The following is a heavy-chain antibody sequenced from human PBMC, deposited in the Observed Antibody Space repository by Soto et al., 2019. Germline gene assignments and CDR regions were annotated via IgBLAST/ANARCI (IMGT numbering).Heavy chain of an antibody. Sequence: SETLSLTCAVSGGSISSGGYSWSWIRQPPGKGLEWIGYIYHSGSTYYNPSLKSRVTISVDRSKNQFSLKLSSVTAADTAVYYCLTYYYDSSGYYRFDYWGQGTLVTSPQ. J-gene: IGHJ4*02. CDR3: LTYYYDSSGYYRFDY. D-gene: IGHD3-22*01. CDR1: GGSISSGGYS. CDR2: IYHSGST. V-gene: IGHV4-30-2*01.